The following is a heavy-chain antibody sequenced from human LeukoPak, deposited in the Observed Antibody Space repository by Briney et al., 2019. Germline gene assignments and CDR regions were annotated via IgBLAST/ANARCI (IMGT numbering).Heavy chain of an antibody. CDR3: ARTRITIFGVAKSRFDY. J-gene: IGHJ4*02. CDR1: GGSISSSSYY. Sequence: SETLSLTCTVSGGSISSSSYYWGWIRQPPGKGLEWIGSIYYSGSTYYNPSLESRVTISVDTSKNQFSLKLSSVTAADTAVYYCARTRITIFGVAKSRFDYWGQGTLVTVSS. V-gene: IGHV4-39*01. D-gene: IGHD3-3*01. CDR2: IYYSGST.